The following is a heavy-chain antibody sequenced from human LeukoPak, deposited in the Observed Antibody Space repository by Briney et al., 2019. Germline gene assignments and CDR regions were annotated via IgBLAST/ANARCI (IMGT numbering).Heavy chain of an antibody. CDR3: ASTTVLLRYFDWLLSLGAFDI. Sequence: SETLSLNCTVSGGSISSSSYYWGCIRQPPGKGLEWIGSIYYSGSTYYNPSLKSRVSISVDTSKNQFSLKLSSVTAADTAVYYCASTTVLLRYFDWLLSLGAFDIWGQGTMVTVSS. V-gene: IGHV4-39*01. J-gene: IGHJ3*02. CDR1: GGSISSSSYY. D-gene: IGHD3-9*01. CDR2: IYYSGST.